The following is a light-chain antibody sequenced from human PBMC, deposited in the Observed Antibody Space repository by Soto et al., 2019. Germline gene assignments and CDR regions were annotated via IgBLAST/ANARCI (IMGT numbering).Light chain of an antibody. CDR2: WAS. CDR3: QQFYTTPT. Sequence: DIVMTQSPDSLAVSLGERATINYKSSQSILHSPNNKDALTWYQQKPGQPPKLLINWASTRESGVPDRFSGAGSGTDFTLTISSLQAEDVAVYYCQQFYTTPTFGQGTRVEIK. J-gene: IGKJ1*01. CDR1: QSILHSPNNKDA. V-gene: IGKV4-1*01.